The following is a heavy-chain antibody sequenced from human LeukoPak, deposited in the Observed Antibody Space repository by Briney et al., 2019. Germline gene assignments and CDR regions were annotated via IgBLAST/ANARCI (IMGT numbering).Heavy chain of an antibody. CDR1: GGSISSSNW. V-gene: IGHV4-4*02. CDR3: ARDSSRIAAAGLDY. J-gene: IGHJ4*02. Sequence: SGTLSLTCAVSGGSISSSNWWSWVRQPPGKGLEWIGEIYHSGSTNYNPSLKSRVTISVDKSKNQFSLKLSSVTAADTAVYYCARDSSRIAAAGLDYGGQGTLVTVSS. D-gene: IGHD6-13*01. CDR2: IYHSGST.